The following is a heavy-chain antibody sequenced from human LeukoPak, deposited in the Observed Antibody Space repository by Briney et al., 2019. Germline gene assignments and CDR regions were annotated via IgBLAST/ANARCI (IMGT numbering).Heavy chain of an antibody. V-gene: IGHV3-21*01. CDR3: ARDSTAADIFDY. CDR1: GFTFSSYS. Sequence: PGGSLRLSCAASGFTFSSYSMNWVRQAPGKGLEWVSSISSSSSYIYYADSVKGRFTISRDNAKNSLYLQMNSLRAEDTAVYYCARDSTAADIFDYWGQGTLVTVSS. J-gene: IGHJ4*02. D-gene: IGHD6-13*01. CDR2: ISSSSSYI.